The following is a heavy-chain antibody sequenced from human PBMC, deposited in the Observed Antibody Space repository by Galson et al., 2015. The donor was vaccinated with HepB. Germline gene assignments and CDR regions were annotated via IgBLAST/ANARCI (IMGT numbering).Heavy chain of an antibody. CDR3: AREILAAGIDY. V-gene: IGHV3-11*05. J-gene: IGHJ4*02. CDR1: GFTFSDYY. Sequence: LRLSCAASGFTFSDYYMSWIRQAPGKGLEWVSYISSSSSYTNYADSVKGRFTISRDNAKNSLYLQMNSLRAEDTAVYYCAREILAAGIDYWGQGTLVTVSS. CDR2: ISSSSSYT. D-gene: IGHD6-13*01.